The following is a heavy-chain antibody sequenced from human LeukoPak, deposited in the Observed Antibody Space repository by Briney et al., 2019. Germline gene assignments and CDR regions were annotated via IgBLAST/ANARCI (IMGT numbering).Heavy chain of an antibody. D-gene: IGHD1-26*01. Sequence: SGTLPLTCTFSGGTYSSSNHYWGWIRQPPGEALVWIASISYSGSTYYNPSVKSRVAISRDTSKNQFSLSLNSVTAADTAVYYCVRVKSGSISDSWGQGTLVTVSS. CDR1: GGTYSSSNHY. CDR2: ISYSGST. J-gene: IGHJ4*02. V-gene: IGHV4-39*07. CDR3: VRVKSGSISDS.